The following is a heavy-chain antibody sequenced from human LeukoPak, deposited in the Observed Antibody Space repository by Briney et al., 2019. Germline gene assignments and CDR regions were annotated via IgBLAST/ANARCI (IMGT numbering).Heavy chain of an antibody. CDR1: GFTFSTYG. V-gene: IGHV3-33*01. CDR3: ARDRAAGGHDALDI. Sequence: PGGSLRLSCAASGFTFSTYGMHWVRQAPGKGLEWVAVIWYDGNYKNYVDFVKGRFTISRDNSKNTLYLQMNSLRAEDTAVYYCARDRAAGGHDALDIWGQGTMVTVSS. J-gene: IGHJ3*02. CDR2: IWYDGNYK. D-gene: IGHD6-13*01.